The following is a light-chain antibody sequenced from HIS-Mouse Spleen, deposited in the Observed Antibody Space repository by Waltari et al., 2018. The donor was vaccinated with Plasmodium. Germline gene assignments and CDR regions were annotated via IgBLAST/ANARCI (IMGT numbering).Light chain of an antibody. CDR2: GAS. J-gene: IGKJ3*01. V-gene: IGKV3-15*01. CDR3: QQYNNWSFT. CDR1: QSVSSN. Sequence: ELVMTQSPATLSVSPGERATLSCRASQSVSSNLAWYQQKPGQAPRLLIYGASTRATGIPARFSGSGSGTEFTLTISSLQSEDFAVDYCQQYNNWSFTFGPGTKVDIK.